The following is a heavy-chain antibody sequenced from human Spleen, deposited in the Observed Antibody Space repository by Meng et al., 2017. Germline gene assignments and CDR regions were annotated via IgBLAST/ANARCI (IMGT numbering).Heavy chain of an antibody. CDR1: GGSITSSYY. CDR3: ARFDYGDYPYNYYGFDV. V-gene: IGHV4-61*05. D-gene: IGHD4-17*01. J-gene: IGHJ6*02. Sequence: SETLSLTCTVSGGSITSSYYWGWIRQSPGKGLEWIGYSYYRGNTNYTPALKRRVSISVDTSKNQFSLKLTSVTAADTAVYYCARFDYGDYPYNYYGFDVWGQGTTVTVSS. CDR2: SYYRGNT.